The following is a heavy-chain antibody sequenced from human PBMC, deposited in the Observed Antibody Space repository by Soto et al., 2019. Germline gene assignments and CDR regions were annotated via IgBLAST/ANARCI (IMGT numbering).Heavy chain of an antibody. V-gene: IGHV3-64*02. Sequence: GGSLRLSCAASGFTFSDYAMHWVRRAPGRGLEFVSTISSNGGATYYADSVKGRFTISRDNSKNTVYLQMGSLRDEDMAVYYCARTIAYYYYHMDAWGKGATVTVSS. CDR2: ISSNGGAT. D-gene: IGHD2-21*01. CDR1: GFTFSDYA. J-gene: IGHJ6*03. CDR3: ARTIAYYYYHMDA.